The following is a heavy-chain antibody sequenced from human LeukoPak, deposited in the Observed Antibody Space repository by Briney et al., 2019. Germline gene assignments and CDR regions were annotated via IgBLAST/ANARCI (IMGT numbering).Heavy chain of an antibody. D-gene: IGHD3-3*01. CDR3: AKEEGYYDFWSGVDY. Sequence: PGGSLRLSCAASGFTFSSYGMHWVRQAPGKGLEWVAFIQYDGSNKYYADSVKGRFTISRDNSKNTLYLQMNSLRAEDTAVYYCAKEEGYYDFWSGVDYWGQGTLVTVSS. CDR1: GFTFSSYG. J-gene: IGHJ4*02. V-gene: IGHV3-30*02. CDR2: IQYDGSNK.